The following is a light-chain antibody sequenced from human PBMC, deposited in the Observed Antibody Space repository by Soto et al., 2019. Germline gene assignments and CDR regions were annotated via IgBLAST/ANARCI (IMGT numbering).Light chain of an antibody. CDR3: QQRSNWPPYN. CDR1: QSVSSY. J-gene: IGKJ2*01. Sequence: EIVLTQSPATLSLSPGERATLSCRASQSVSSYLAWYQQKPGQAPRLLIYDASNRATGIPARFSGSGSGTDFTLTISSLEPADFAVYYCQQRSNWPPYNFGQGTNLEIK. CDR2: DAS. V-gene: IGKV3-11*01.